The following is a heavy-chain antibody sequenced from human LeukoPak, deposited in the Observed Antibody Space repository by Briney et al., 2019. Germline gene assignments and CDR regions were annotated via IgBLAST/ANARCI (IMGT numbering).Heavy chain of an antibody. CDR2: TYYRSKWSF. Sequence: SRTLSLTCAISGDSIFTNNVAWNWIRQSPSRGLEWLGRTYYRSKWSFDYAVSVKSRITINADTSKNQFSLQLSSVTPEDTAVYYCARGKYTSFDNWGQGTLLTVSS. CDR1: GDSIFTNNVA. V-gene: IGHV6-1*01. CDR3: ARGKYTSFDN. J-gene: IGHJ4*02. D-gene: IGHD6-6*01.